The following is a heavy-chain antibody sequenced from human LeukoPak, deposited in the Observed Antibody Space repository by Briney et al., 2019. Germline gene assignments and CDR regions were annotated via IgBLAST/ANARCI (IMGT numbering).Heavy chain of an antibody. CDR2: ISGSGNTM. J-gene: IGHJ4*02. D-gene: IGHD5-24*01. Sequence: GGSLRLSCAASGFTFSEYYMSWIRQAPGKGLEWVSYISGSGNTMYYADSVKGRFTISRDNAKNSLHLQMNSLSAEDTAVYYCARDTRRDGYNYLSRIDYWGQGTLVTVSS. CDR3: ARDTRRDGYNYLSRIDY. CDR1: GFTFSEYY. V-gene: IGHV3-11*01.